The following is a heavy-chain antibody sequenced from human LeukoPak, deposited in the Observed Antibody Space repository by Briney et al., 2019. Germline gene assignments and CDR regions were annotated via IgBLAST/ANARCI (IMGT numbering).Heavy chain of an antibody. Sequence: PSETLSLTCTVSGGSISSSSYYWSWIRQHPGKGLEWIGCIYNSGSIYKNPSLKSRLTISADMSKNQFSLKLSSVTAADTAVYYCASSILEPGVIMHDSKFVCWDQGTLVTVSS. D-gene: IGHD7-27*01. CDR1: GGSISSSSYY. CDR2: IYNSGSI. CDR3: ASSILEPGVIMHDSKFVC. J-gene: IGHJ4*02. V-gene: IGHV4-31*03.